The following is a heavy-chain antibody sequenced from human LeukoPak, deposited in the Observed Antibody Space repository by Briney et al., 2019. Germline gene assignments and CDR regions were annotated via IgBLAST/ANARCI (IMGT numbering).Heavy chain of an antibody. CDR1: GGSISSYY. D-gene: IGHD3-22*01. CDR3: ARLLYYDSSGYYNYYFDY. Sequence: SETLSLTCTVSGGSISSYYWSWIRQPPGKGLEWIGEINHSGSTNYNPSLKSRVTISVDTSKNQFSLKLSSVTAADTAVYYCARLLYYDSSGYYNYYFDYWGQGTLVTVSS. CDR2: INHSGST. J-gene: IGHJ4*02. V-gene: IGHV4-34*01.